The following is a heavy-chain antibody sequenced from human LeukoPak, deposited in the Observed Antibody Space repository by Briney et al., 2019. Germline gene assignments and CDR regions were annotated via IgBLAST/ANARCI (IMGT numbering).Heavy chain of an antibody. CDR3: ARGVLRPHFDY. J-gene: IGHJ4*02. CDR2: INPNGGGT. CDR1: GYTFTSYG. V-gene: IGHV1-18*01. D-gene: IGHD4-17*01. Sequence: GASVKVSCKASGYTFTSYGISWVRQAPGQGLEWMGWINPNGGGTNYAQKFQGRVTMTRDMSTSTVYMELSSLRSEDTAVYYCARGVLRPHFDYWGQGTLVTVST.